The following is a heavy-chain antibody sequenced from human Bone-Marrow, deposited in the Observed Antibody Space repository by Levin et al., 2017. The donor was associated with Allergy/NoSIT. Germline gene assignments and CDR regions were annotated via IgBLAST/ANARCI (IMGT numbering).Heavy chain of an antibody. V-gene: IGHV3-15*01. Sequence: GGSLRLSCTASGFIFSDAWMSWVRQVPGKGLEWVARIKSVTDGETTEYAAPVKGRFTVSRDDSKYTLYLQMNSLQTDDTAVYYCTTPSSTYIDSWGLGTQVTVSS. J-gene: IGHJ4*02. CDR2: IKSVTDGETT. CDR3: TTPSSTYIDS. CDR1: GFIFSDAW.